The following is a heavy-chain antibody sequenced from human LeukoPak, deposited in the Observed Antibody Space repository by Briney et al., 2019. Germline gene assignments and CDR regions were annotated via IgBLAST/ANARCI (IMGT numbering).Heavy chain of an antibody. CDR2: IKSKIDGGTT. V-gene: IGHV3-15*01. Sequence: GGSLRLSCAASGFTFSNAWMSWVRQAPGKGLEWVGRIKSKIDGGTTDYAAPVKGRFTISRDDSKNTLYLQMNSLKTEDTAVYYCTVTGYSSSIDYWGQGTLVTVSS. J-gene: IGHJ4*02. D-gene: IGHD6-13*01. CDR3: TVTGYSSSIDY. CDR1: GFTFSNAW.